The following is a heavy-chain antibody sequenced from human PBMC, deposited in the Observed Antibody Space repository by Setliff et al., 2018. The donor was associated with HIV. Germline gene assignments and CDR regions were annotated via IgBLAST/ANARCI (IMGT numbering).Heavy chain of an antibody. CDR2: ISGSGSII. J-gene: IGHJ6*03. CDR1: GFTFGSYD. CDR3: ARARLRNYYYYMDV. V-gene: IGHV3-48*03. Sequence: LRLSCAASGFTFGSYDMNWVRQAPGKGLEWVSYISGSGSIIYYADSVKGRFTISRDNAEYSLHLQMNSLRAEDTAVYYCARARLRNYYYYMDVWAKGTTVTV. D-gene: IGHD5-12*01.